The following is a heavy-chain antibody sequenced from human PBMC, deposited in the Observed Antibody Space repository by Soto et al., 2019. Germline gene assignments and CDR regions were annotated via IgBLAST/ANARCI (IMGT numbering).Heavy chain of an antibody. J-gene: IGHJ4*02. V-gene: IGHV4-59*08. CDR2: IYYSGST. D-gene: IGHD3-10*01. CDR1: GGSISSYY. CDR3: ARRWGSVFDF. Sequence: SETLSLTCTVSGGSISSYYWSWIRQPPGKGLEWIGYIYYSGSTNYNPSLKSRVTISVDTSKNQFSLKLSSVTAADTAVYYCARRWGSVFDFWGQGALVTVSS.